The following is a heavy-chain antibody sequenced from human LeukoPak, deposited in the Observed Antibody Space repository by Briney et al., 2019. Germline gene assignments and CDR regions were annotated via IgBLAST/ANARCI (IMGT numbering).Heavy chain of an antibody. D-gene: IGHD3-16*02. J-gene: IGHJ4*02. Sequence: ASVKVSCKASGYIFTTYYMHWMRQAPGQGPEWMGIINPRGGSTDYAQKFQDRVTMTSDTSTSTVYMELNSLRSEDTAVYYCASFVWGSYRIDYWGQGTLVTVSS. CDR1: GYIFTTYY. CDR2: INPRGGST. CDR3: ASFVWGSYRIDY. V-gene: IGHV1-46*01.